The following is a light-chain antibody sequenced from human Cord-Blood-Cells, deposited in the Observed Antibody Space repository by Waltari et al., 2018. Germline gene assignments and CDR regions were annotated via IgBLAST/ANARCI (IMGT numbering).Light chain of an antibody. V-gene: IGKV3-20*01. Sequence: EIVLTQSPGTLSSSPGERASLSCRASQSVSIRYLAWYQQKPGQAPRLLIYGASSRATGIPDRFSGSGSGTDFTLTISRLGPEDFAVYYCQQYGSSLYSFGQGTKLEIK. J-gene: IGKJ2*03. CDR2: GAS. CDR1: QSVSIRY. CDR3: QQYGSSLYS.